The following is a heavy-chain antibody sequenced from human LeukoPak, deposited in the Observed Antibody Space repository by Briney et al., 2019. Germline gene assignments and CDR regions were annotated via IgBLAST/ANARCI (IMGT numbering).Heavy chain of an antibody. J-gene: IGHJ4*02. CDR3: ANYGGYSYEHSKEYDY. D-gene: IGHD5-18*01. CDR2: ISGSGATT. CDR1: GFTFSRYG. Sequence: GGSLRLSCAGSGFTFSRYGMSWVRQAPGKGLEWVSGISGSGATTYHADSVKGRFTISRDNSKNTPYLQMNSLRAEDTAVYYCANYGGYSYEHSKEYDYWGQGTLVTVSS. V-gene: IGHV3-23*01.